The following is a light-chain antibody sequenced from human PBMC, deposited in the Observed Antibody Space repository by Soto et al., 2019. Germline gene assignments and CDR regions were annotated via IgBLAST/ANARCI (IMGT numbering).Light chain of an antibody. CDR2: EVT. Sequence: QSDLTQPPSASGSPGQSVTISCTGTSSDVGAYNYVSWYQQYPGKAPKLMIYEVTKRPSGVPDRFSGSKSGNTASLTVSGLQAEDEADYYCTSYVGNDIWVFGGGTKVTVL. CDR1: SSDVGAYNY. V-gene: IGLV2-8*01. CDR3: TSYVGNDIWV. J-gene: IGLJ3*02.